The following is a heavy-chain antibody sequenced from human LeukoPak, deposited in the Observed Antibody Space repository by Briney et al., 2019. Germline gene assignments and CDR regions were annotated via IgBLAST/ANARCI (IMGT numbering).Heavy chain of an antibody. D-gene: IGHD3-10*01. Sequence: GGSLRLSCEASGFIFSNYWMSWVRQAPGKGLEWVSAISGSGGNTYYADSVKGRFTISRDNSKNTLYLQMNSLRAEDTAVYYCAKDERGKALDIWGQGTMVTVSS. CDR3: AKDERGKALDI. CDR1: GFIFSNYW. J-gene: IGHJ3*02. CDR2: ISGSGGNT. V-gene: IGHV3-23*01.